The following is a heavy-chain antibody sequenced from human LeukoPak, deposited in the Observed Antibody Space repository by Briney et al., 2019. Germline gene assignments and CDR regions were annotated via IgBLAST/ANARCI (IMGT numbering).Heavy chain of an antibody. CDR2: IYYSGST. CDR1: GGSISSYY. J-gene: IGHJ5*02. D-gene: IGHD2-15*01. Sequence: PSETLSLTCTVSGGSISSYYWSWIRQPPGKGLEWIGYIYYSGSTNYNPSLKSRVTISVDTSKNQFSLKLSSVTAADTAVYYCARDGWYNWFDPWGQGTLVTVSS. CDR3: ARDGWYNWFDP. V-gene: IGHV4-59*01.